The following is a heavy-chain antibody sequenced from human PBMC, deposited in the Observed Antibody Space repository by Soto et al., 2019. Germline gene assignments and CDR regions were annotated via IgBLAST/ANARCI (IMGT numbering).Heavy chain of an antibody. V-gene: IGHV4-4*07. D-gene: IGHD3-10*01. Sequence: SETLSLTCTVSGGSISSYYWILIRQPAGKGLEWIGRIYTSGSTNYNPSLKSRVTMSVDTSKNQFSLKLSSVTAADTAVYYCAREGTRGSGSYYNVHFDYWGQGTLVTVSS. CDR1: GGSISSYY. CDR2: IYTSGST. CDR3: AREGTRGSGSYYNVHFDY. J-gene: IGHJ4*02.